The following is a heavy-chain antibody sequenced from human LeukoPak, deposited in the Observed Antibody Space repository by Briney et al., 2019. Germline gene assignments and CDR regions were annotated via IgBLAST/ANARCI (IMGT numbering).Heavy chain of an antibody. CDR3: ARPHDYGGFMDV. D-gene: IGHD4/OR15-4a*01. CDR1: GGSISSSSYY. J-gene: IGHJ6*04. CDR2: IYYSGST. Sequence: SETLSLTCTVSGGSISSSSYYWGWIHQPPGKGLEWIGSIYYSGSTYYNPSLKSRVTISVDTSKNQFSLKLSSVTAADTAVYYCARPHDYGGFMDVWGKGTTVTVSS. V-gene: IGHV4-39*01.